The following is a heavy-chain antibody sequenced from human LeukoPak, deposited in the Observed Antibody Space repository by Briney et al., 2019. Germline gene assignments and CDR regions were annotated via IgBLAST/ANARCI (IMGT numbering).Heavy chain of an antibody. V-gene: IGHV1-3*03. D-gene: IGHD5-18*01. CDR3: ARVSIRGYSYGPFDY. J-gene: IGHJ4*02. CDR2: INAGNGNT. CDR1: GYTFTSYA. Sequence: ASVKVSRKASGYTFTSYAMHWVRQAPGQRLEWMGWINAGNGNTKYSQEFQGRVTITRDTSASTAYMELSSLRSEDMAVYYCARVSIRGYSYGPFDYWGQGTLVTVSS.